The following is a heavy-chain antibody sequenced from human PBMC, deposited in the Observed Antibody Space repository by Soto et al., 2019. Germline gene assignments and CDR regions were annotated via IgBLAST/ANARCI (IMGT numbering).Heavy chain of an antibody. Sequence: SETLSLTCTVSGGSISSCYWSWIRQPPGKVLEWIGYSYYSGSTNYNPSLKSRVTISVDTSKNQFYLKLSSVTAADTAVYYCARGNRAVAGIHYFDYWGQGNQVTVFS. D-gene: IGHD6-19*01. CDR2: SYYSGST. CDR1: GGSISSCY. CDR3: ARGNRAVAGIHYFDY. V-gene: IGHV4-59*01. J-gene: IGHJ4*02.